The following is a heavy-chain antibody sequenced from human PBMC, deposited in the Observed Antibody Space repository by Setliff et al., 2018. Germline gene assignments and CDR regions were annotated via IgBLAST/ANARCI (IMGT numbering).Heavy chain of an antibody. CDR1: GYTFTSYG. CDR3: ARAGKYFDDTSGYYYDRDYYFYMDV. Sequence: GASVKVSCKASGYTFTSYGITWVRQAPGQGPEWMGWISTYNGKTKYAEKVQGRVTMSTDTSTSTAYMELRSLRPDDTAVYFCARAGKYFDDTSGYYYDRDYYFYMDVWGKGTTVTVSS. CDR2: ISTYNGKT. J-gene: IGHJ6*03. D-gene: IGHD3-22*01. V-gene: IGHV1-18*01.